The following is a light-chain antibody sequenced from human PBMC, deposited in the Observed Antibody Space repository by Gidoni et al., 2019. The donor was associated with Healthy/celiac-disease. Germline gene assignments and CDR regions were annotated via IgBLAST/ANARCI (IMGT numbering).Light chain of an antibody. CDR2: LGS. CDR3: MQALQTPWT. V-gene: IGKV2-28*01. J-gene: IGKJ1*01. CDR1: QSLLHSNGYNY. Sequence: DIVMTQPPLSLHVTPGEPASISCRSSQSLLHSNGYNYLDWYLQTPGQSPQLLIYLGSNRASGVPDRFSGSGSGTDFTLKSSRVEAEDVGVYYCMQALQTPWTFGQGTKVEIK.